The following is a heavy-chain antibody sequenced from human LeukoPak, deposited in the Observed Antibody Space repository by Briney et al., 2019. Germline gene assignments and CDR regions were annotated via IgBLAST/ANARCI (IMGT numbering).Heavy chain of an antibody. D-gene: IGHD3-22*01. CDR2: IYSGGSA. CDR3: ARASGGYYLFDY. Sequence: GGSLRLSCAASGFTVSTNYMSWVRQAPGKGLEWVSSIYSGGSAYYADSVKGRFTISRDNSKNTLYLQMNSLRAEDTAMYYCARASGGYYLFDYWGQGTLSPSPQ. CDR1: GFTVSTNY. V-gene: IGHV3-53*01. J-gene: IGHJ4*02.